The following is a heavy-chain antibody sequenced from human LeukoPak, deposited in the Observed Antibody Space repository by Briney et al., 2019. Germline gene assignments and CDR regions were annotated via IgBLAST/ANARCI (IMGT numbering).Heavy chain of an antibody. V-gene: IGHV3-30*04. CDR2: ISYDGSNK. CDR3: AIRDGGHFDY. J-gene: IGHJ4*02. CDR1: GFTFGDYA. Sequence: PGGSLRLSCTASGFTFGDYAMSWFRQAPGKGLEWVAVISYDGSNKYYADSVKGRFTISRDNSKNTLYLQMNSLRAEDTAVYYCAIRDGGHFDYWGQGTLVTVSS. D-gene: IGHD3-16*01.